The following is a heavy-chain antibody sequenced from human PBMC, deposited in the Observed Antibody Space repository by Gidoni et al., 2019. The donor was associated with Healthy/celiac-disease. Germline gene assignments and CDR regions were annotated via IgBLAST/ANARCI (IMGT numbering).Heavy chain of an antibody. CDR3: ARDGLVVVPAAIRFDY. D-gene: IGHD2-2*02. J-gene: IGHJ4*02. CDR1: ALAFGSDE. V-gene: IGHV3-48*03. Sequence: EGQLVESGGGLVRPGGTLRLSWAAPALAFGSDELNWVRQAPGKGLEWVSYISSSGSTISYADSVRCRFTIYRDNAKNSLYLQMHSLRAEDTAVYYCARDGLVVVPAAIRFDYWGQGTLVTVSS. CDR2: ISSSGSTI.